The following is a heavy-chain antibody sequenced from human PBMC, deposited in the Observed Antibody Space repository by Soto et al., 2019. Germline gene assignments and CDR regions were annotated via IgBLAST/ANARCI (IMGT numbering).Heavy chain of an antibody. CDR2: IDPSGGVT. D-gene: IGHD3-10*02. J-gene: IGHJ4*02. Sequence: ASVKVSCKTSGYTFTKFHIHWVRQAPGQGLEWMGMIDPSGGVTRDAQRFQGRITMTSDTSTSSVYMKMRGLTSEDTAVYYCARDVFGHENYETFGYYFDHWGPGTLVTVSS. V-gene: IGHV1-46*01. CDR1: GYTFTKFH. CDR3: ARDVFGHENYETFGYYFDH.